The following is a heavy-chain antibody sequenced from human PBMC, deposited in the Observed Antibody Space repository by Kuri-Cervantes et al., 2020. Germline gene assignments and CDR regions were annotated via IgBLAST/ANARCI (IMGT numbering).Heavy chain of an antibody. Sequence: SETLSLTCAVYGGSFSGYYWSWIRRPPGKGLEWIGEINHSGSTNYNPSLKSRVTISVETSKNQFSLNLSSVTAADTAVYYCARGNWSFDAFDIWGQGTMVTVSS. J-gene: IGHJ3*02. CDR2: INHSGST. CDR1: GGSFSGYY. D-gene: IGHD3-9*01. CDR3: ARGNWSFDAFDI. V-gene: IGHV4-34*01.